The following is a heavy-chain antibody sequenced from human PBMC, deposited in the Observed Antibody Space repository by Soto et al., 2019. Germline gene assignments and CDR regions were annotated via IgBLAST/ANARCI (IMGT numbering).Heavy chain of an antibody. CDR1: GGSFSGYY. V-gene: IGHV4-34*01. D-gene: IGHD6-19*01. Sequence: SETLSLTCAVYGGSFSGYYWSWIRQPPGKGLEWIGEINHSGSTNYNPSLKSRVTISVDTSKNQFSLKLSSVTAADTAVYYCARGKASVDFDYWGQGTRVTVSS. CDR3: ARGKASVDFDY. J-gene: IGHJ4*02. CDR2: INHSGST.